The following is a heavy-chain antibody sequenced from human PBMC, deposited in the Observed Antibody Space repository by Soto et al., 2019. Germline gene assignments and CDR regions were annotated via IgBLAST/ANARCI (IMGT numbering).Heavy chain of an antibody. CDR1: GGSISSYY. J-gene: IGHJ5*02. D-gene: IGHD3-9*01. Sequence: SETLSLTCTVSGGSISSYYWSWIRQPPGKGLEWIGYIYYSGSTNYNPSLKSRVTISVDTSKNQFSLKLSSVTAADTAVYYCARVVRGHRITIFPDHLGWFAPWGQGTLVTVSS. CDR2: IYYSGST. CDR3: ARVVRGHRITIFPDHLGWFAP. V-gene: IGHV4-59*01.